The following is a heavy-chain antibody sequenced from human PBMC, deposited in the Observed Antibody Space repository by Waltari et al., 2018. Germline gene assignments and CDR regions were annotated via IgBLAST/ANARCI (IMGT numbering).Heavy chain of an antibody. V-gene: IGHV1-18*01. CDR1: GYTFTSYG. Sequence: QVQLVQSGAEVKKPGASVTVSCKASGYTFTSYGISWVRQAPGQGLEWMGWISAYNGNTNYAQKLQGRVTMTTDTSTSTAYMELRSLRSDDTAVYYCARYETVAGTNYYYYGMDVWGQGTTVTVSS. D-gene: IGHD6-19*01. J-gene: IGHJ6*02. CDR3: ARYETVAGTNYYYYGMDV. CDR2: ISAYNGNT.